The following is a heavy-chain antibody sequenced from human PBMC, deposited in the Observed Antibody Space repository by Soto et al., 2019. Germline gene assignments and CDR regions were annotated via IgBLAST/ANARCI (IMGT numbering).Heavy chain of an antibody. CDR1: GYSFTSYW. Sequence: GESLKISCKGSGYSFTSYWISWVRQMPGKGLEWMGRIDPSDSYTNYSPSFQGHVTISADKSISTAYLQWSSLKASDTAMYHCANLAAASLGDYYYGMDVWGQGTTVTVSS. V-gene: IGHV5-10-1*01. CDR3: ANLAAASLGDYYYGMDV. D-gene: IGHD6-13*01. J-gene: IGHJ6*02. CDR2: IDPSDSYT.